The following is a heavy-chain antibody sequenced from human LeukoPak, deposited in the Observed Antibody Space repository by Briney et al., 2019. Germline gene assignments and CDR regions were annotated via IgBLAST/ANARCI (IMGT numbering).Heavy chain of an antibody. V-gene: IGHV3-20*01. CDR2: INWNGGST. D-gene: IGHD3-22*01. J-gene: IGHJ4*02. CDR3: ARDHYYDSRVLDY. Sequence: PGGSLRLSCAASGFTFDDYGMSWVRPAPGKGLEWVSGINWNGGSTGYADSVKGRFTISRDNAKNSLYLQMNSLRAEDTALYHCARDHYYDSRVLDYWGQGTLVTVSS. CDR1: GFTFDDYG.